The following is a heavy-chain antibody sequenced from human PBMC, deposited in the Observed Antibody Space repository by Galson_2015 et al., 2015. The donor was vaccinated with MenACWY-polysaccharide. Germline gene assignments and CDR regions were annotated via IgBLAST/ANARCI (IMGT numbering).Heavy chain of an antibody. V-gene: IGHV4-59*01. CDR3: APSPGEYSSGGQIDS. D-gene: IGHD5-18*01. Sequence: SETLSLTCSVSGGSLTAYYWAWIRQPPGKGLEWIGCIYYSGSTKYSPSLNSRVTISVDTSNNQFSLNLSSVTAADTAGYYCAPSPGEYSSGGQIDSWGQGALVTFSA. CDR2: IYYSGST. J-gene: IGHJ4*02. CDR1: GGSLTAYY.